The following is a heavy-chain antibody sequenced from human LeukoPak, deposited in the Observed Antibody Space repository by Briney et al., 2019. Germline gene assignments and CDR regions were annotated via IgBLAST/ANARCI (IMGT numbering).Heavy chain of an antibody. CDR1: GYTFTGYY. D-gene: IGHD3-22*01. J-gene: IGHJ4*02. Sequence: ASVKVSCKASGYTFTGYYMHWVRQAPGQGLEWMGWINPNSGGTNYAQKFQGRVTMTRDTSISTAYMVLSRLRSDDTAVYYCARDLTSGYYGFLYWGQGTLVTVSS. V-gene: IGHV1-2*02. CDR2: INPNSGGT. CDR3: ARDLTSGYYGFLY.